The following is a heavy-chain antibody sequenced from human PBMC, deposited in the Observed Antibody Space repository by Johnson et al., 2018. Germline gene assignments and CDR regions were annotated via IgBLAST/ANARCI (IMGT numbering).Heavy chain of an antibody. CDR1: GFTFSSYS. CDR3: ANLPRIAVAGNAFDV. CDR2: INGSGGST. D-gene: IGHD6-19*01. J-gene: IGHJ3*01. V-gene: IGHV3-23*01. Sequence: VQLQESGGGLVQPGGSLRLSCAASGFTFSSYSMSWVRQAPGKGLAWVSDINGSGGSTYYADSVKGRFTISRANSKNTLYLQMNSRRAEDTAVCSCANLPRIAVAGNAFDVWGQGTMVTVSS.